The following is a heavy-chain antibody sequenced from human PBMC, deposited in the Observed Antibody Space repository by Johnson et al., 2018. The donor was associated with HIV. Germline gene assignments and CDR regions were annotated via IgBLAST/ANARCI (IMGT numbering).Heavy chain of an antibody. J-gene: IGHJ3*02. D-gene: IGHD2-21*01. Sequence: VQLVESGGGLVQPGGSLRLSCAASGFTFTNFWMSWVRQAPGKGLEWVADIKQDGSEKYYLDPVKGRFTISRDNARKSLYLQMNNLRAEDTAVYYCVRDDGSDYEAFDMWGQGTMVTVSS. V-gene: IGHV3-7*05. CDR3: VRDDGSDYEAFDM. CDR2: IKQDGSEK. CDR1: GFTFTNFW.